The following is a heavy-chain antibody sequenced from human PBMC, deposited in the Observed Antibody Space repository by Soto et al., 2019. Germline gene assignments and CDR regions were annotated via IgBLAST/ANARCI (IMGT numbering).Heavy chain of an antibody. V-gene: IGHV3-33*03. CDR1: GFTFSSYG. D-gene: IGHD3-16*01. J-gene: IGHJ6*02. Sequence: QVQLVESGGGVVQPGRSLRLSCAASGFTFSSYGMHWVRQAPGKGLEWVVVIWYDGRNEYYADSVKGRFTISRDNSKSTLYLHMNSLRAEDTAVYYCARGNLGYHGMDVWGQGTTVTVSS. CDR3: ARGNLGYHGMDV. CDR2: IWYDGRNE.